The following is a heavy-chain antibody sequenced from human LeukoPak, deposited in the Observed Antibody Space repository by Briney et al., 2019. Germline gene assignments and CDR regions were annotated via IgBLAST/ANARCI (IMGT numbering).Heavy chain of an antibody. CDR2: INHSGST. J-gene: IGHJ5*02. CDR1: GGSFSGYY. CDR3: ARGGRLYSSGWYRRINWFDP. Sequence: PSETLSLTCAVYGGSFSGYYWSWMRQPPGKGLECVGEINHSGSTNYNPSLKSRVTISVDTSKNQFSLKLSSVTAADTAVYYCARGGRLYSSGWYRRINWFDPWGQGTLVTVSS. D-gene: IGHD6-19*01. V-gene: IGHV4-34*01.